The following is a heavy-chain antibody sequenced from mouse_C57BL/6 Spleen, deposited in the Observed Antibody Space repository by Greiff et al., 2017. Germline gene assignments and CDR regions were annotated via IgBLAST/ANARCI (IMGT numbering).Heavy chain of an antibody. V-gene: IGHV1-52*01. CDR3: ARSGGSVYFDY. CDR1: GYTFTSYW. D-gene: IGHD1-1*02. Sequence: QVQLQQPGAELVRPGSSVKLSCKASGYTFTSYWMHWVKQRPIQGLEWIGNIDPSDSETHYNQKFKDKATLTVDKSSSTAYMQLSSLTSEDSAVYYCARSGGSVYFDYWGQGTTLTVSS. J-gene: IGHJ2*01. CDR2: IDPSDSET.